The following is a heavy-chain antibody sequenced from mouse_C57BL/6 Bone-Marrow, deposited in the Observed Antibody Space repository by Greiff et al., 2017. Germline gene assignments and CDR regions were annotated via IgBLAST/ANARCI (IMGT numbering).Heavy chain of an antibody. J-gene: IGHJ4*01. Sequence: EVQRVESGGDLVKPGGSLKLSCAASGFTFSSYGMSWVRQTPDKRLEWVATISSGGSYTYYPDSVKGRFTISRDNAKNTLYLQMSSLKSEDTAMYYCARRSSHYAMDYWGQGTSVTVSS. CDR2: ISSGGSYT. V-gene: IGHV5-6*01. CDR1: GFTFSSYG. D-gene: IGHD1-1*01. CDR3: ARRSSHYAMDY.